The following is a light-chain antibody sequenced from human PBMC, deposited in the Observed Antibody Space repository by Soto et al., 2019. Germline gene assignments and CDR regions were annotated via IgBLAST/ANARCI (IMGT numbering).Light chain of an antibody. CDR3: QQRSNWPPKVT. CDR1: QIVSSY. Sequence: SPATLSLSPGERATLSCRASQIVSSYLAWYQQKPGQAPRLLIYDASNRATGIPARFSGSGSGTDFTLTISSLEPEDFAVYYCQQRSNWPPKVTFGQGTRLEIK. V-gene: IGKV3-11*01. CDR2: DAS. J-gene: IGKJ5*01.